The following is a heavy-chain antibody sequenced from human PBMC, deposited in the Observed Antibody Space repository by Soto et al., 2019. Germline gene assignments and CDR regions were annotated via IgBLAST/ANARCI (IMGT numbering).Heavy chain of an antibody. CDR3: ATSSDSGFDP. D-gene: IGHD3-10*01. CDR1: GYPFSKYG. CDR2: IKPDNGDT. V-gene: IGHV1-18*04. Sequence: QLQLVQSGAEVERPGASVRVSCKAYGYPFSKYGISWIRQAPGQGLEWMGWIKPDNGDTNYAQKFQGRVTMTTDTSSNTAYMELRSLRSDDTAVYYCATSSDSGFDPWGHGTLVSVSS. J-gene: IGHJ5*02.